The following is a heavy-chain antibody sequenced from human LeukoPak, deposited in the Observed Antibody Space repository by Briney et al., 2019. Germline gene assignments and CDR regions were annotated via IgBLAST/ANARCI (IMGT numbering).Heavy chain of an antibody. V-gene: IGHV4-4*07. D-gene: IGHD4-17*01. CDR3: ARGGTTVTGTWYFDL. Sequence: KPSETLSLTCTVSACSISSYYWSWIRQPAGKRLEWVGRIYTSGSTNYNPSLKSRVTMSVDTSKNQFSLKLSSVTAADTAVYYCARGGTTVTGTWYFDLWGRGTLVTVSS. CDR1: ACSISSYY. CDR2: IYTSGST. J-gene: IGHJ2*01.